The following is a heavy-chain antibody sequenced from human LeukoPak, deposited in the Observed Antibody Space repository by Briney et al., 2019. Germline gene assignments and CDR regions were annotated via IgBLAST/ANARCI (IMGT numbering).Heavy chain of an antibody. CDR1: GVSISSYY. Sequence: PSETLSLTCTVSGVSISSYYWSWIRQPPGKGLEWIGYIYYSGSTNYNPSLKSRVTISVDTSKNQFSLKLSSVTAADTAVYYCARGLRYDYVWGSYRKMYYFDYWGQGTLVTVSS. J-gene: IGHJ4*02. V-gene: IGHV4-59*01. CDR3: ARGLRYDYVWGSYRKMYYFDY. CDR2: IYYSGST. D-gene: IGHD3-16*02.